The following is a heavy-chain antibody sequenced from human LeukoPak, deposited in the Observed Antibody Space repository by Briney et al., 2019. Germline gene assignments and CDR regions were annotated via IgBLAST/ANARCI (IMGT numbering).Heavy chain of an antibody. V-gene: IGHV4-34*01. D-gene: IGHD5-18*01. Sequence: SETLSLTCAVYSGSFSGYFWSWIRQPPGKGLEWIGEINHSGSTNYNPSLKSRVTISVDTSKNQFSLKLSSVTAADTAVYYCATLGYSYGTDYWGQGTLVTVSS. J-gene: IGHJ4*02. CDR3: ATLGYSYGTDY. CDR2: INHSGST. CDR1: SGSFSGYF.